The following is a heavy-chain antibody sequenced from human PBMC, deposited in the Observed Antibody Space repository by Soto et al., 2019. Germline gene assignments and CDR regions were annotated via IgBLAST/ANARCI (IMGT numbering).Heavy chain of an antibody. CDR1: GFSISDHY. D-gene: IGHD3-10*02. J-gene: IGHJ4*02. Sequence: QVQLVESGGGLVKPGGSLRLSCAASGFSISDHYMSWIRQAPGKGLEWVSYSSNSGTFTKYADSVKGRFSISRDNAKNSLYLEINSLRGEDTAIYYCVRSGDTYNVLDYWGQGTPVTVSS. CDR3: VRSGDTYNVLDY. CDR2: SSNSGTFT. V-gene: IGHV3-11*05.